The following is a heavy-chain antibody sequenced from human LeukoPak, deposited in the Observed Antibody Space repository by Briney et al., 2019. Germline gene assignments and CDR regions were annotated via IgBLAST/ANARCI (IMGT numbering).Heavy chain of an antibody. V-gene: IGHV3-48*03. J-gene: IGHJ4*02. D-gene: IGHD3-10*01. CDR3: ARKYYYGSGSYYLSYFDY. CDR2: ISSSGSTI. Sequence: GGSLRLSCAASGFTFSSYEMNWVRQAPGKGLEWVSYISSSGSTIYYADSVKGRFTISRDNAKNSLYLQRNSLRAEDTAVYYCARKYYYGSGSYYLSYFDYWGQGTLVTVSS. CDR1: GFTFSSYE.